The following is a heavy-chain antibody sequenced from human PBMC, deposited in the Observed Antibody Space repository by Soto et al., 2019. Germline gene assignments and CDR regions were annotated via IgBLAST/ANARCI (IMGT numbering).Heavy chain of an antibody. J-gene: IGHJ6*02. CDR3: ARDGVVATYYDFWSGYYTGRGGMDV. CDR2: ISAYNGNT. V-gene: IGHV1-18*01. CDR1: GYTFTSYG. D-gene: IGHD3-3*01. Sequence: GASVKVSCKASGYTFTSYGISWVRQAPGQGLEWMGWISAYNGNTNYAQKLQGRVTMTTDTSTSTAYMELRSLRSDDTAVYYCARDGVVATYYDFWSGYYTGRGGMDVWGQGTTVTVS.